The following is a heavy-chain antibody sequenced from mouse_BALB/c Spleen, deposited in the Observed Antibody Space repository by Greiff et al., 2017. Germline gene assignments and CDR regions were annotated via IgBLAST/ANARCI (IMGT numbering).Heavy chain of an antibody. CDR3: ARQYYGSSYDYAMDY. CDR2: ISSGGSYT. Sequence: EVMLVESGGDLVKPGGSLKLSCAASGFTFSSYGMSWVRQTPDKRLEWVATISSGGSYTYYPDSVKGRFTISRDNAKNTLYLQMSSLKSEDTAMYYCARQYYGSSYDYAMDYWGQGTSVTVSS. D-gene: IGHD1-1*01. J-gene: IGHJ4*01. V-gene: IGHV5-6*01. CDR1: GFTFSSYG.